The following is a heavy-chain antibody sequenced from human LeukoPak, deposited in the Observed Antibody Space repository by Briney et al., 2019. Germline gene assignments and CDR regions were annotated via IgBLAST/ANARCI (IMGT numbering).Heavy chain of an antibody. CDR1: GYTFTTYP. D-gene: IGHD6-13*01. Sequence: GASVKVSCKASGYTFTTYPMYWVRQAPGQRLEWMGWINTGNDNTNYAQKLQGRVTMTTDTSTSTAYMELRSLRSDDTAVYYCAHEVIAAAGLPYYYGMDVWGQGTTVTVSS. J-gene: IGHJ6*02. V-gene: IGHV1-3*04. CDR2: INTGNDNT. CDR3: AHEVIAAAGLPYYYGMDV.